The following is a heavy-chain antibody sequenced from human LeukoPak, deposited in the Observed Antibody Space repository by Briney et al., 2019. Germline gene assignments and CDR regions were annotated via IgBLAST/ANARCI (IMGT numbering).Heavy chain of an antibody. CDR3: AREVVAATGWFDP. V-gene: IGHV1-2*02. CDR1: GYTFTSYD. CDR2: MNPNSGGT. J-gene: IGHJ5*02. D-gene: IGHD2-15*01. Sequence: ASVKVSCKASGYTFTSYDINWVRQATGQGLEWMGWMNPNSGGTNYAQKFQGRVTMTRDTSISTAYMELSRLRSDDTAVYYCAREVVAATGWFDPWGQGTLVTVSS.